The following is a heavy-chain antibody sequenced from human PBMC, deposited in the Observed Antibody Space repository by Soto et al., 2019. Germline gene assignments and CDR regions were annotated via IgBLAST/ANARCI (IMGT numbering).Heavy chain of an antibody. V-gene: IGHV3-21*01. D-gene: IGHD4-4*01. Sequence: GGSLRLSCAASGFTFSSYSMNWVRQAPGKGLEWVSSISSSSSYIYYADSVKGRFTISRDNAKNSLYLQMNSLRAEDRAVYYCAAWKDHDYSPYWGQGALVTVSS. J-gene: IGHJ4*02. CDR3: AAWKDHDYSPY. CDR2: ISSSSSYI. CDR1: GFTFSSYS.